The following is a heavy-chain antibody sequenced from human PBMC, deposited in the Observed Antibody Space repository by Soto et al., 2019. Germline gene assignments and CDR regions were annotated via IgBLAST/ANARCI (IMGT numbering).Heavy chain of an antibody. CDR1: GFTFSDYY. CDR3: ASSVVVVPAAAQGDYYYGMDV. J-gene: IGHJ6*02. D-gene: IGHD2-2*01. V-gene: IGHV3-11*01. Sequence: PGGSLRLSCAASGFTFSDYYMSWIRQAPGKGLEWVSYISSSGSTIYYADSVKGRFTISRDNAKNSLYLQMNSLRAEDTAVYYCASSVVVVPAAAQGDYYYGMDVWGQGTTVTVSS. CDR2: ISSSGSTI.